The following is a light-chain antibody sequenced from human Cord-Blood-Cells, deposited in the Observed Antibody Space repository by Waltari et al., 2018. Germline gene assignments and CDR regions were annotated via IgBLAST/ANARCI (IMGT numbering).Light chain of an antibody. CDR2: GAS. CDR3: QQYGSSPPYT. V-gene: IGKV3-20*01. J-gene: IGKJ2*01. Sequence: EIVLKQSPGTLSLSTGERATVSCRASQSVSSRYLALYQQKPGQAPTLLIYGASSRATGIPDRFSGSGSGTDFTLTISRLEPEDFAVYYCQQYGSSPPYTFGQGTKLEIK. CDR1: QSVSSRY.